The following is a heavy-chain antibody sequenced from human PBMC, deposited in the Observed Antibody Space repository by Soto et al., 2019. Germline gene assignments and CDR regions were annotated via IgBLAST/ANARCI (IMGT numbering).Heavy chain of an antibody. CDR3: ARGPCGGGGYCSGGICYRWFDT. V-gene: IGHV1-18*01. CDR2: ISAYNGNT. J-gene: IGHJ5*02. Sequence: QVQLVQSGAEVKKPGASVKVSCKASGYTFTSYGISWVRQAPGQGLEWMGWISAYNGNTNYAQKLQGRVTMTTDTSTSTAYMELRSLRSDDTAVYYCARGPCGGGGYCSGGICYRWFDTWGQGTLVTVSS. D-gene: IGHD2-15*01. CDR1: GYTFTSYG.